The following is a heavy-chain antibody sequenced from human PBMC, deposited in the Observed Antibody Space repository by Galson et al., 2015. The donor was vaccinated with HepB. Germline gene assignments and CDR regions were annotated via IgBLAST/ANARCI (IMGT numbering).Heavy chain of an antibody. CDR1: GFTFSSYA. V-gene: IGHV3-30*04. D-gene: IGHD3-10*01. CDR2: ISHDGRNK. CDR3: GRGAMVRGVSAPPLY. J-gene: IGHJ4*02. Sequence: SLRLSCAASGFTFSSYAMHWVRQAPGKGLEWVAAISHDGRNKYYADSVKGRFTISRDNSKNTLYLQMNSLRAEDTAVYYCGRGAMVRGVSAPPLYWGQGTLVTVSS.